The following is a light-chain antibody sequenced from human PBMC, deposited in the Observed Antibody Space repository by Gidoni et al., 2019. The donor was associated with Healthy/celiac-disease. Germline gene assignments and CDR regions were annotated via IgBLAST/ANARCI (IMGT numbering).Light chain of an antibody. CDR3: QHYDNLPRLT. CDR1: QDISNY. CDR2: DAS. Sequence: DIQMTQSPSPLSASVGDRVTITCQASQDISNYLNWYQQKPGKAPKLLIYDASNLETGVPSRFSGSGSGTDFTFTISSLQPEDIATYYCQHYDNLPRLTFGGGTKVEIK. J-gene: IGKJ4*01. V-gene: IGKV1-33*01.